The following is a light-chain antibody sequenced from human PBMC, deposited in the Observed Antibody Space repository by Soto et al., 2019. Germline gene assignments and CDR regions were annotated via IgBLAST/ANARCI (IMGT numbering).Light chain of an antibody. CDR3: QQTYSSPLT. V-gene: IGKV1-39*01. J-gene: IGKJ4*01. CDR2: GAY. CDR1: QDISNY. Sequence: DIQMTQSPSSLSASVGDRVTITCRTSQDISNYLNWYQQKPGKAHKLLIFGAYSLQTGVPSSFSGSGSGTDFTLTIKYLQPEDFATYFCQQTYSSPLTFGGGTKVDIK.